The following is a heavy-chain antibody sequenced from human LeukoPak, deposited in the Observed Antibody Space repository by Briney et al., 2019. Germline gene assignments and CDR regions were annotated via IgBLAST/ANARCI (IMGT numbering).Heavy chain of an antibody. V-gene: IGHV3-66*02. D-gene: IGHD5-18*01. CDR1: GFTVSSNY. Sequence: PGGCLSLSCAAFGFTVSSNYMSWVRQAPGKGLERVSGNYSGGSTYYADSVKGRFTISRDTSKNTLYLQMNSLRAEDTAVYYCARDLRGYSYGYISYGMDVWGQGTTVTVSS. J-gene: IGHJ6*02. CDR3: ARDLRGYSYGYISYGMDV. CDR2: NYSGGST.